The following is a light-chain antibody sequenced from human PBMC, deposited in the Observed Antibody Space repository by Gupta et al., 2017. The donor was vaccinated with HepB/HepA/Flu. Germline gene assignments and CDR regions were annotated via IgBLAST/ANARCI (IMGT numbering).Light chain of an antibody. Sequence: HAVVTQEPSLTVSPGGTVTLTCDSSAGAVTSDHFPFCFQQRPGQAARPLLFETDKRYSWTPSRFAGSLLGGKADQTLSNAHPEENATSVCLLSFGFAAFGGGTRLTVL. CDR3: LLSFGFAA. J-gene: IGLJ2*01. CDR1: AGAVTSDHF. CDR2: ETD. V-gene: IGLV7-46*01.